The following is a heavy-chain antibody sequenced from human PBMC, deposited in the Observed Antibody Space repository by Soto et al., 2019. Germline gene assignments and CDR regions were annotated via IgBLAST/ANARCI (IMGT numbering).Heavy chain of an antibody. CDR2: IYYSGST. Sequence: SETLSLPCTVSGGSISSGGYYWSWIRQHPGKGLEWIGYIYYSGSTYYNPSLKSRVTISVDTSKNQFSLKLSSVTAEDTAVYYCARDRAARSCDYWGQGALVTVSS. V-gene: IGHV4-31*03. D-gene: IGHD6-6*01. CDR3: ARDRAARSCDY. J-gene: IGHJ4*02. CDR1: GGSISSGGYY.